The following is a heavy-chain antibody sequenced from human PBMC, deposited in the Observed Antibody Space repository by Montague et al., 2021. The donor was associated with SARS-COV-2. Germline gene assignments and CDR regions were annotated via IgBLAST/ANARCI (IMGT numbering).Heavy chain of an antibody. J-gene: IGHJ6*02. D-gene: IGHD3-16*01. Sequence: SETLSLTCTVSGVAISYGDWSWIRQPPGKGLEWIVTIFYNGDTDHNPSLKGRVTVSEDTSQNQFSLRLSSVAAADTALYYCARYYERSWDVWGQGTTVTVSS. CDR2: IFYNGDT. CDR1: GVAISYGD. V-gene: IGHV4-59*08. CDR3: ARYYERSWDV.